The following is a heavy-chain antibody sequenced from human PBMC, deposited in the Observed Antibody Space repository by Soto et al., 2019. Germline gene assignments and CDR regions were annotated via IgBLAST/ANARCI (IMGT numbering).Heavy chain of an antibody. J-gene: IGHJ4*02. V-gene: IGHV3-15*01. CDR1: GFTFSDAW. CDR3: RTQWLD. CDR2: IKKKTDGGTT. D-gene: IGHD6-19*01. Sequence: EVQLVESGGGLVKPGGSLRLSCAASGFTFSDAWMSWVRQAPGKGLEWVGLIKKKTDGGTTDYAAPVKGRFTISRDDLKNTLYLQMSSLKTEDTAVYYCRTQWLDWVQGTLVTVSS.